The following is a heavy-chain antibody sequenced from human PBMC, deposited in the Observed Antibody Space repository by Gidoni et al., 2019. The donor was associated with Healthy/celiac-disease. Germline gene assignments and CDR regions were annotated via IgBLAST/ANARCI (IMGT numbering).Heavy chain of an antibody. CDR3: ARDRGSSWYKNYYGMDV. CDR1: GLTFSSYW. CDR2: INSDGSST. V-gene: IGHV3-74*01. D-gene: IGHD6-13*01. Sequence: EVQLVESGGGLVQPGGSLGLSCAASGLTFSSYWMHWVRQAPGKGLVWVSRINSDGSSTSYADSVKGRFTISRDNAKNTLYLQMNSLRAEDTAVYYCARDRGSSWYKNYYGMDVWGQGTTVTVSS. J-gene: IGHJ6*02.